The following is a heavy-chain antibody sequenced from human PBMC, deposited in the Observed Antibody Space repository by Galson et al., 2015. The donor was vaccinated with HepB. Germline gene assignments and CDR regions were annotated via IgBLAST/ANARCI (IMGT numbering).Heavy chain of an antibody. CDR3: ARDQGYCSGITYLIDDY. J-gene: IGHJ4*02. CDR1: GFTFKSHP. Sequence: SLRLSCADSGFTFKSHPMSWVRQAPGKGLEWVSAISANGGFTHYADSVKGRFTISRDNSKNTLYLQMNSVRAEDTAVYYCARDQGYCSGITYLIDDYLGQGTLVTVS. CDR2: ISANGGFT. D-gene: IGHD2-15*01. V-gene: IGHV3-23*01.